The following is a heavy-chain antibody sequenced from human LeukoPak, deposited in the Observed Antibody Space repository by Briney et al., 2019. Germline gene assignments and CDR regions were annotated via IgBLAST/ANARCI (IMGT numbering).Heavy chain of an antibody. CDR1: GGSISSSNW. CDR3: ARVYSSGWYTPQLPFDP. CDR2: IYHSGST. Sequence: SGTLSLTCAVSGGSISSSNWWSWVRQPPGKGLEWIGEIYHSGSTNYNPSLKRRVTISVEKSKNQLCLKLSSVTAADTAVYYCARVYSSGWYTPQLPFDPWGQGTLVTVSS. V-gene: IGHV4-4*02. D-gene: IGHD6-19*01. J-gene: IGHJ5*02.